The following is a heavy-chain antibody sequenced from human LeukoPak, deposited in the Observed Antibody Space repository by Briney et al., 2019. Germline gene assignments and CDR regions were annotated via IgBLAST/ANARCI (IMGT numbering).Heavy chain of an antibody. J-gene: IGHJ4*02. CDR1: GYTFTSYY. CDR3: ARDLEYYDSSGLTDY. Sequence: ASVKVSCKASGYTFTSYYMHWVRQAPGQGLEWMGIINPSGGSTSYAQKFQGRVTMTRDTSISTAYMELSRLRSDDTAVYYCARDLEYYDSSGLTDYWGQGTLVTVSS. CDR2: INPSGGST. V-gene: IGHV1-46*01. D-gene: IGHD3-22*01.